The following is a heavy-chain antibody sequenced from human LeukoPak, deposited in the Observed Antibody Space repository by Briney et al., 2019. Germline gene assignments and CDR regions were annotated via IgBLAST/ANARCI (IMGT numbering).Heavy chain of an antibody. J-gene: IGHJ4*02. CDR2: INHSGST. CDR3: AVEDY. V-gene: IGHV4-34*01. CDR1: GGSFSGYY. Sequence: PSETLSLTCAVYGGSFSGYYWSWVRQPPGKGLEWMGEINHSGSTNYNPSLKSRVTISVDTSKNQFSLKLSSVTAADTAVYYCAVEDYWGQGTLVTVSS.